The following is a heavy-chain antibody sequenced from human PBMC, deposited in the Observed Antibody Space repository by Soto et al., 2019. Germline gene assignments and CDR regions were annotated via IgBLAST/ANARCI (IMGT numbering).Heavy chain of an antibody. D-gene: IGHD3-22*01. CDR2: ISYDGGNK. CDR1: GFTFSSYA. Sequence: GGSLRLSCGASGFTFSSYAMDWVRQAPGKGLEWVAVISYDGGNKYYADSVKGRFTISRDNSKNTVYLQMSSLRVEDTAVYYCVKGEYYYDSSGYYPFDYWGQGTQVTVSS. CDR3: VKGEYYYDSSGYYPFDY. J-gene: IGHJ4*02. V-gene: IGHV3-30*14.